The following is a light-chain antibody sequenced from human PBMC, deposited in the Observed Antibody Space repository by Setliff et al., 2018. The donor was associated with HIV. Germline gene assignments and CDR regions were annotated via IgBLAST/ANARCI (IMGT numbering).Light chain of an antibody. CDR1: SSDIGGYNY. J-gene: IGLJ1*01. CDR2: DVS. Sequence: QSALAQPASMSGSPGQSITISCTGTSSDIGGYNYVSWYQQHPGKAPKLMIYDVSNRPSGVSDRFSGSKSGNTASLTISGLQAEDEADYYCCSYTTSITYVFGTGTKGTVL. V-gene: IGLV2-14*03. CDR3: CSYTTSITYV.